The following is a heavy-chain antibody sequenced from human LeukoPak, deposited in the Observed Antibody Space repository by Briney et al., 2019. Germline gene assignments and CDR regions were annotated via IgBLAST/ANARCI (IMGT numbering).Heavy chain of an antibody. CDR3: AKGLGYCSGGSCYSDHYYGMDV. CDR2: ISGSGGST. Sequence: GGSLRLSCAASGFTFSSYAMSWVRQAPGKGLEWVSAISGSGGSTYYADSVKGRFTISRDNSKNTLYLQMNSLRAEDTAVYYCAKGLGYCSGGSCYSDHYYGMDVWGKGTTVTVSS. V-gene: IGHV3-23*01. J-gene: IGHJ6*04. CDR1: GFTFSSYA. D-gene: IGHD2-15*01.